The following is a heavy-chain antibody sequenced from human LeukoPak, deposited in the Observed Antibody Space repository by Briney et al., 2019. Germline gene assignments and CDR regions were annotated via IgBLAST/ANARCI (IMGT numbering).Heavy chain of an antibody. CDR2: IYSGGST. J-gene: IGHJ4*02. V-gene: IGHV3-53*01. CDR3: ARGLGYCTSTTCLLPFDY. D-gene: IGHD2-2*01. Sequence: GGSLRLSCAASGFTVSTYYMTWVRRAPGKGLECVSVIYSGGSTYYADSVKGRFTVSRDNSKNTLYLQMNSLRAEDTAMYYCARGLGYCTSTTCLLPFDYWGQGTLVTVSS. CDR1: GFTVSTYY.